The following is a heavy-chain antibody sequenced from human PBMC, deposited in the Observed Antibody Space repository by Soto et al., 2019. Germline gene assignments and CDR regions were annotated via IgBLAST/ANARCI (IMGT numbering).Heavy chain of an antibody. D-gene: IGHD6-19*01. CDR2: IWYDGSAK. J-gene: IGHJ4*02. V-gene: IGHV3-33*01. CDR3: GRDWLAIEH. Sequence: QVQLVESGGGVVQPGRSLRLSCAASGFTFNSSGMHWVRQAPGKGLEWVAVIWYDGSAKYYADSVKGRFTISRDNYKNPLFLQMDSLRAEDTAVYYCGRDWLAIEHRGQGTVVTVSS. CDR1: GFTFNSSG.